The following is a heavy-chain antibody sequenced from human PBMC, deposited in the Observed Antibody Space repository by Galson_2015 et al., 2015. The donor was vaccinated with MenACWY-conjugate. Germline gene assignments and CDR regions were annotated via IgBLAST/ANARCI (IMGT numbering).Heavy chain of an antibody. V-gene: IGHV3-74*01. J-gene: IGHJ4*02. CDR3: ATYFSTISCYANGAY. Sequence: SLRLSCATSGFTFSSYWMHWVRQSPGKGLEWVSRINSDGSPADYADSVKGRFTISRDNAKNTLYLQMNSLRAEDTAVYYCATYFSTISCYANGAYWGQGTLVTVSS. D-gene: IGHD2-2*01. CDR1: GFTFSSYW. CDR2: INSDGSPA.